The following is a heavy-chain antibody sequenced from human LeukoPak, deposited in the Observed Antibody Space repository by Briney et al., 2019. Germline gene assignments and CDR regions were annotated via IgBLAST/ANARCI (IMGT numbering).Heavy chain of an antibody. V-gene: IGHV4-39*01. Sequence: SETLSLTCTVSGGSISLTYYYWGWIRQSPGKGLEWIGNIYSSGNTYYNASLKSRVTMYIDTSKNQFSLKLSSVTAADTAMYYCAKSNGYGLIDYWGQGTLVTVSS. CDR1: GGSISLTYYY. D-gene: IGHD5-12*01. CDR3: AKSNGYGLIDY. CDR2: IYSSGNT. J-gene: IGHJ4*02.